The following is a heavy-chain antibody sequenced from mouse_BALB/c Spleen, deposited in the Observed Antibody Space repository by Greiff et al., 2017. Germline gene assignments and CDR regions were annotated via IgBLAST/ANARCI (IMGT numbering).Heavy chain of an antibody. CDR3: VGGYYWFAY. J-gene: IGHJ3*01. Sequence: EVHLVESGGGLVQPKGSLKLSCAASGFTFNTYAMNWVRQAPGKGLEWVARIRSKSNNYATYYADSVKDRFTISRDDSQSMLYLQMNNLKTEDTAMYYCVGGYYWFAYWGQGTLVTVSA. V-gene: IGHV10-1*02. CDR2: IRSKSNNYAT. CDR1: GFTFNTYA. D-gene: IGHD2-3*01.